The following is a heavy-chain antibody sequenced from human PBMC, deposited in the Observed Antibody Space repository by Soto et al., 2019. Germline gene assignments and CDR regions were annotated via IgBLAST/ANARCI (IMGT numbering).Heavy chain of an antibody. CDR3: AXXXXXXXDHFDY. Sequence: QVQLVESGGGVVQPGRSLRLSCAASGFSFSSYGMHWVRQAPGKGLEWVAMISYDGTDEYYADSVKGRFTISRDNSKNAVYLQMNSXRAXXXAVYXXAXXXXXXXDHFDYWGQGTLVTVSS. J-gene: IGHJ4*02. V-gene: IGHV3-30*03. CDR1: GFSFSSYG. CDR2: ISYDGTDE.